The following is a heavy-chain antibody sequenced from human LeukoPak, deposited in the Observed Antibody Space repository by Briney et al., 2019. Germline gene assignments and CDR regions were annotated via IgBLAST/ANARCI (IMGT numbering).Heavy chain of an antibody. CDR3: AKSNSESQTTVGN. J-gene: IGHJ4*02. V-gene: IGHV3-33*06. Sequence: GRSLRLSCAASGFTFNNYGMHWVRQAPGKGLEWVAVIWSDGTHKYYSDSVKGRFTISRDNSKNTLYLEMNSLRVEDTAVYYCAKSNSESQTTVGNWGQGTLVTVSS. CDR2: IWSDGTHK. CDR1: GFTFNNYG. D-gene: IGHD1-26*01.